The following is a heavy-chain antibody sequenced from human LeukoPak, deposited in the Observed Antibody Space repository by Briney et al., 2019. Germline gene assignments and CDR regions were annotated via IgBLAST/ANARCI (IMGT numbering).Heavy chain of an antibody. CDR2: IYYSGST. D-gene: IGHD2-2*01. V-gene: IGHV4-59*01. Sequence: GSLRLSCAASGFTFSSYAMSWVRQPPGKGLEWIGYIYYSGSTNYNPSLKSRVTISVDTSKNQFSLKLSSVTAADTAVYYCARDLPIRLAFDIWGQGTMVTVSS. CDR3: ARDLPIRLAFDI. CDR1: GFTFSSYA. J-gene: IGHJ3*02.